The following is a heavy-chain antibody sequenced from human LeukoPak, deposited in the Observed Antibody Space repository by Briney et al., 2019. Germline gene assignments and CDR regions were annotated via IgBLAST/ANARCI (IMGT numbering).Heavy chain of an antibody. V-gene: IGHV1-2*02. D-gene: IGHD5-24*01. CDR2: INPNSGGT. CDR3: ARDLEMATISSATV. CDR1: GYTFTGYY. Sequence: ASVKVSCKASGYTFTGYYMHWVRQAPGQGPEWMGWINPNSGGTNYAQKFQGRVTMPRDTSISTAYMELSRLRSDDTAVYYCARDLEMATISSATVWGQGTLVTVSS. J-gene: IGHJ4*02.